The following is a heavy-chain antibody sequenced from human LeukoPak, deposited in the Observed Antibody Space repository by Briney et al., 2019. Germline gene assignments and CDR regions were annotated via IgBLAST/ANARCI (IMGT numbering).Heavy chain of an antibody. CDR3: TRGLIVVVPAAMDY. CDR1: GFTFGDYA. V-gene: IGHV3-49*04. CDR2: IRSKAYGGTT. J-gene: IGHJ4*02. Sequence: PGGSLRLSCTASGFTFGDYAMSWVRQAPGKGLEWVGFIRSKAYGGTTEYAASVKGRFTISRDDSKSIAYLQMSSLKTEDTAVYYCTRGLIVVVPAAMDYWGQGTLVTVSS. D-gene: IGHD2-2*01.